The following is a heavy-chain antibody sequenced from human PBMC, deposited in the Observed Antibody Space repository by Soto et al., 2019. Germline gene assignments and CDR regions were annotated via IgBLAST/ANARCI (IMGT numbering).Heavy chain of an antibody. Sequence: GGAPRLSCAAPGFTFSGYWVRWVRPAPGEGLEWVANIKEDGSEKEYVESVKGRFTISRDNAKNTLYLQMNSLRVEDTAVYHCARDPYNYGDYGYGMDVWGQGTTVTVSS. CDR2: IKEDGSEK. CDR1: GFTFSGYW. CDR3: ARDPYNYGDYGYGMDV. J-gene: IGHJ6*02. D-gene: IGHD4-17*01. V-gene: IGHV3-7*05.